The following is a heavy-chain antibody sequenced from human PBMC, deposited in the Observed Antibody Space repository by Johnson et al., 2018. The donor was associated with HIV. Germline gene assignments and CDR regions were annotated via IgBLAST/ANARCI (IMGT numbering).Heavy chain of an antibody. CDR3: ARDRGGGGYHDAFDI. D-gene: IGHD1-26*01. Sequence: QVQLVESGGGLVQPGRSLRLSCAASGFTFSSYGMHWVRQAPGKGPEWVAYIRYDGSNKYYADSVKGRFTISRDNSKNTLYLQMNSLRAEDTAVYYCARDRGGGGYHDAFDIWGQGTMVTVSS. J-gene: IGHJ3*02. V-gene: IGHV3-30*02. CDR1: GFTFSSYG. CDR2: IRYDGSNK.